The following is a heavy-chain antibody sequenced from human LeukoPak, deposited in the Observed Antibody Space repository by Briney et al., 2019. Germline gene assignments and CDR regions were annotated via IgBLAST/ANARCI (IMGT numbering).Heavy chain of an antibody. J-gene: IGHJ4*02. Sequence: ASVKVSCKSSGYTFTNYGISWVRQAPGRGLEWMGWTSGYNGDTRYAQDLQARVTVTTDTSTSTSYMELRSLRSDDTAVYYCARAPNYSGSGSPFWEVWGQGTLVTVSS. CDR2: TSGYNGDT. D-gene: IGHD3-10*01. CDR3: ARAPNYSGSGSPFWEV. CDR1: GYTFTNYG. V-gene: IGHV1-18*01.